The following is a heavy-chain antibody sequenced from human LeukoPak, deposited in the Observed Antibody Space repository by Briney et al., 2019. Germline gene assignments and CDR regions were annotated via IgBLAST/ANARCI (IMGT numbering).Heavy chain of an antibody. CDR2: IIPIFGTA. CDR1: GGTFSSYA. J-gene: IGHJ4*02. CDR3: ARAPGYYDSSGYYDVYFDY. V-gene: IGHV1-69*05. D-gene: IGHD3-22*01. Sequence: SVKVSCKASGGTFSSYAISWVRQAPGQGLEWMGRIIPIFGTANYAQKFQGRVTITTDESTSTAYMELSSLRSEDTAVYYCARAPGYYDSSGYYDVYFDYWGQGTLDTVSS.